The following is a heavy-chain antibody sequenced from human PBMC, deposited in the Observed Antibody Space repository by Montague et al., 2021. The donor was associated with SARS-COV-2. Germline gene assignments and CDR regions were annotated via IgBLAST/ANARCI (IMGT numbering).Heavy chain of an antibody. J-gene: IGHJ3*02. CDR3: ARFPTSYYYDSKAAPATPDAFDI. Sequence: SETLSLTCTVSGGSISSSGYYWGWIRQPPGKGLEWIGSIYYSGSTYYSPSLKSRVTISVDTSKNQFSLKLSSVTAADTAVYYCARFPTSYYYDSKAAPATPDAFDIWGQGKMVTVSS. CDR2: IYYSGST. CDR1: GGSISSSGYY. V-gene: IGHV4-39*01. D-gene: IGHD3-22*01.